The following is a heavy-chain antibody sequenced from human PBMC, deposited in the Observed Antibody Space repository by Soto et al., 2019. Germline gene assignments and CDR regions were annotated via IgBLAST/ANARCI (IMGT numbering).Heavy chain of an antibody. V-gene: IGHV3-33*01. J-gene: IGHJ4*02. D-gene: IGHD3-22*01. CDR2: IWYDGSNK. CDR1: GFTFSSYG. Sequence: QVQLVESGGGVVQPGRSLRLSCAASGFTFSSYGMHWVRQAPGKGLEWVAVIWYDGSNKYYADSVKGRFTISRDNSKNTLYLQMNSLRAADTAVYYCARDQNYYDSSDYWGQGTLVTVSS. CDR3: ARDQNYYDSSDY.